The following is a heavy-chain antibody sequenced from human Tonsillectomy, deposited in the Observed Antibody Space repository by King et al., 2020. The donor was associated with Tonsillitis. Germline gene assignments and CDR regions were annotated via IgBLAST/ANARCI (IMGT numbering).Heavy chain of an antibody. CDR1: GDSVSRSTYY. J-gene: IGHJ4*02. V-gene: IGHV4-39*01. CDR2: IYNSGST. D-gene: IGHD2-15*01. Sequence: LQLQESCPGLVKPSETLSLTCTVSGDSVSRSTYYWAWIRQPPGKGLEWIGRIYNSGSTHYNPPLNSRVTISVDTCTNQFSLKLSAVTAADTAVYYCRGVLVVRAGVGGDYWGQGNLVTGSS. CDR3: RGVLVVRAGVGGDY.